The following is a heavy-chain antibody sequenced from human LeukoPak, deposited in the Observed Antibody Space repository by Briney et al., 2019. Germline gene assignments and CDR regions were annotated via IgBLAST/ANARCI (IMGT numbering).Heavy chain of an antibody. Sequence: ASVKVSCKASGYTFTGYYMHWVRQAPGQGLEWMGWMNPNSGNTGYAQKFQGRVTMTRNTSISTAYVELSSLRSEDTAVYYCVKGYSSSWYFFDYWGQGTLVTVSS. J-gene: IGHJ4*02. CDR1: GYTFTGYY. CDR2: MNPNSGNT. D-gene: IGHD6-13*01. CDR3: VKGYSSSWYFFDY. V-gene: IGHV1-8*02.